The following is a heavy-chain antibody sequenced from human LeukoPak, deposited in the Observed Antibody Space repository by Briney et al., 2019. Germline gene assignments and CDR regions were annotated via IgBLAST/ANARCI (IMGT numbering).Heavy chain of an antibody. CDR1: GYTLAELS. CDR3: ASLFGVGDI. Sequence: ASVKGSCKVSGYTLAELSMHWVRQAPGKGYERMGGFDTEDAEKIYAQKFQGIVTMTEDTSTDTAYMELSSLRSEYTAVYYCASLFGVGDIWGQGTMVTVSS. D-gene: IGHD3-10*02. J-gene: IGHJ3*02. CDR2: FDTEDAEK. V-gene: IGHV1-24*01.